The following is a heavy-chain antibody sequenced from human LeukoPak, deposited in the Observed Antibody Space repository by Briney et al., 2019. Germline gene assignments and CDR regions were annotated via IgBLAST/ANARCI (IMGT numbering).Heavy chain of an antibody. J-gene: IGHJ5*02. V-gene: IGHV1-2*02. CDR2: INPNSGGT. CDR3: ARDRYCSSTSCYSWFDP. Sequence: ASVRVSCKASGYTFTAYYLHWVRQAPGQGLEWMGWINPNSGGTNYAQKFQGRVTMTRDTSISTAYMELSRLRSDDTAVYYCARDRYCSSTSCYSWFDPWGQGTLVTVSS. D-gene: IGHD2-2*01. CDR1: GYTFTAYY.